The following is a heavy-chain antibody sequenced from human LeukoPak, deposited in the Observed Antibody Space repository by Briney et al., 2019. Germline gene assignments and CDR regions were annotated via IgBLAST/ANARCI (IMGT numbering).Heavy chain of an antibody. CDR3: ARLGSGSYYNDPDFDY. CDR2: INTNSGGT. V-gene: IGHV1-2*02. CDR1: GYTFTGYY. Sequence: ASVKVSCKASGYTFTGYYMHWVRQAPGQGLEWMGCINTNSGGTNYAQKFQGRVTMTRDTSISTAYMELSRLRSDDTAVYYCARLGSGSYYNDPDFDYWGQGTLVTVSS. J-gene: IGHJ4*02. D-gene: IGHD3-10*01.